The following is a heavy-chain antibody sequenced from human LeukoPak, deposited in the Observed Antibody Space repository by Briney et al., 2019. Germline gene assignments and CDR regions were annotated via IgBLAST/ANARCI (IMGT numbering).Heavy chain of an antibody. J-gene: IGHJ5*02. D-gene: IGHD6-19*01. CDR2: INPNSGGT. CDR1: GYIFTAYY. V-gene: IGHV1-2*02. Sequence: ASVKVSCKASGYIFTAYYIHWVRQASGQGLEWMGWINPNSGGTNYAQKFQGRVTMTRDTSISTAYTEVSRLTADDTAVYYCARPTTAAVAGTAQDWFDPWGQGTLVTVSS. CDR3: ARPTTAAVAGTAQDWFDP.